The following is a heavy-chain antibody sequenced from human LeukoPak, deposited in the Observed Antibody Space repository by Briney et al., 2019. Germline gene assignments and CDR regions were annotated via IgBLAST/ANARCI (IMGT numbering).Heavy chain of an antibody. CDR2: IYDSGST. V-gene: IGHV4-30-4*01. CDR1: GASIRSGDYY. CDR3: ARDCSGGSCYGAFDI. J-gene: IGHJ3*02. D-gene: IGHD2-15*01. Sequence: SETLSLTCTVSGASIRSGDYYWSWIRQPPGKGLEWIGYIYDSGSTNYNPSLKSRITISVDTSENRFSLKLSSVTATDTAVYYCARDCSGGSCYGAFDIWGQGTMVTVSS.